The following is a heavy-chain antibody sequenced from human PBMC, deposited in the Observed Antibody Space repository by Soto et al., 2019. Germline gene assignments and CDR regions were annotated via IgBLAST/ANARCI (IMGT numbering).Heavy chain of an antibody. CDR1: GGTFSSDA. D-gene: IGHD3-22*01. Sequence: SVKVSCKPSGGTFSSDAITWVRQAPGQGLEWMGGIIPIFGTINYAQKFQGRVTITADKSTTTAYMELSSLRSEDTAIYYCARDKSADSSGYLYYFDYWGQGTLVTVSS. CDR2: IIPIFGTI. J-gene: IGHJ4*02. CDR3: ARDKSADSSGYLYYFDY. V-gene: IGHV1-69*06.